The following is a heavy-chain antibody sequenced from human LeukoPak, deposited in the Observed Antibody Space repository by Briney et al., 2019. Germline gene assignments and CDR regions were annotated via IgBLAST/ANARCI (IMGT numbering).Heavy chain of an antibody. CDR2: ISSNNDYI. CDR1: GLTFSSYS. J-gene: IGHJ4*02. V-gene: IGHV3-21*01. D-gene: IGHD6-13*01. Sequence: GGSLRLSCAASGLTFSSYSMNWVRQAPGKGLEWVSSISSNNDYIYYADSVKGRFTISRDNAKNSLFLQMNSLRAEDTAVYYCVRVAVAAAGTDYWGQGTLVTVSS. CDR3: VRVAVAAAGTDY.